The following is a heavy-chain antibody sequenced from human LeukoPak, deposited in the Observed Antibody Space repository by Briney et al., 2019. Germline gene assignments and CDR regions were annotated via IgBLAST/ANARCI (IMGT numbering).Heavy chain of an antibody. CDR1: GFTFSSYS. D-gene: IGHD4-23*01. V-gene: IGHV3-21*01. CDR3: ARDSGNGPDY. CDR2: ISSSSSYI. J-gene: IGHJ4*02. Sequence: PGGSLRPSCAASGFTFSSYSMNWVRQAPGKGLGWVSSISSSSSYIYYADSVKGRFTISRDNAKNSLYLQMNSLRAEDTAVYYCARDSGNGPDYWGQGTLVTVSS.